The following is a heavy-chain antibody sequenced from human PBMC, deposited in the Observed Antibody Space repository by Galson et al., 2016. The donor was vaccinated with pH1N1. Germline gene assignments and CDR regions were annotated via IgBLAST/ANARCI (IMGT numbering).Heavy chain of an antibody. J-gene: IGHJ4*02. CDR2: INPKSGVT. CDR3: ASVGDGYNLV. D-gene: IGHD5-24*01. Sequence: VRQAPGQGLKWMGRINPKSGVTDFAQNFQGRVTMTRDTSINTAYMELRRLRFDDTAVYYCASVGDGYNLVWGQGTLVTVSS. V-gene: IGHV1-2*06.